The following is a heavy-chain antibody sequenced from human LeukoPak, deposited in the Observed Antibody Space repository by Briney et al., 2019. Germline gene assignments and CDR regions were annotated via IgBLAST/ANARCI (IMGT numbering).Heavy chain of an antibody. V-gene: IGHV3-33*08. CDR1: GFTVSSNY. CDR3: AREQEDY. CDR2: IWYDGSNK. Sequence: GGSLRLSCAASGFTVSSNYMSWVRQAPGKGLEWVAVIWYDGSNKYYADSVKGRFTISRDNSKNTLYLQMNSLRAEDTAVYYCAREQEDYWGQGTLVTVSS. J-gene: IGHJ4*02.